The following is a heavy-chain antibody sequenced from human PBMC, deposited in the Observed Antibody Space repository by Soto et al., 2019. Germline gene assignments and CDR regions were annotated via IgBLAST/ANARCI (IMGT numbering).Heavy chain of an antibody. J-gene: IGHJ4*02. Sequence: EVQLVESGGGLIQPGGSLRLSCAVSGFTVSNNYMSWVRQAPGKGLEGVSVIYSGGYTAYGDSVKGRFTISRDNSKNTPYLQRNSRGAGDPAVFSWAAHPGGGGYWGQGTLVTVSS. D-gene: IGHD3-10*01. CDR2: IYSGGYT. CDR3: AAHPGGGGY. V-gene: IGHV3-53*01. CDR1: GFTVSNNY.